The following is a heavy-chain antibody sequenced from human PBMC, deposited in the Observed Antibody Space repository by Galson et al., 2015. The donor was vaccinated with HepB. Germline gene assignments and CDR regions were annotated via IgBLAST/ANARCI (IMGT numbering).Heavy chain of an antibody. CDR1: GGTFSSYA. CDR3: ARGDRDGYNAFDY. V-gene: IGHV1-69*10. Sequence: SVKVSCKASGGTFSSYAISWVRQAPGQGLEWMGGIIPIFGIANYAQKFQGRVTITADKSTTTAYMELGSLRSEDTAVYYCARGDRDGYNAFDYWGQGTLVTVSS. CDR2: IIPIFGIA. D-gene: IGHD5-24*01. J-gene: IGHJ4*02.